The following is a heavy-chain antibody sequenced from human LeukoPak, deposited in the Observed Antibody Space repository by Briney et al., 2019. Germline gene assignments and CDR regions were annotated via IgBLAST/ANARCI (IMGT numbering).Heavy chain of an antibody. CDR3: ARDLPYPRSYYDTDLDY. V-gene: IGHV3-30*02. Sequence: GGSLRLSCAASGFTFSDYYMSWIRQAPGKGLEWVAFIRYDGSNKYYADSVKGRFTISRDNSKNTLYLQMNSLRAEDTAVYYCARDLPYPRSYYDTDLDYWGQGTLVTVSS. CDR2: IRYDGSNK. D-gene: IGHD3-22*01. CDR1: GFTFSDYY. J-gene: IGHJ4*02.